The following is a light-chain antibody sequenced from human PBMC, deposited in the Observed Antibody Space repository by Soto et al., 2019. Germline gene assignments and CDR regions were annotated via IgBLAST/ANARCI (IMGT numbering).Light chain of an antibody. CDR1: QTIDTY. J-gene: IGKJ2*01. Sequence: DLQMTQSPSSLSASVGDRVTITCRASQTIDTYLNWYQQNPGKAPKLLSYAASTLQNGVASRFRGRGSGTVFTLTISSLPPEDFATYYCQQSTGIPYTFGQGTKLEIK. CDR3: QQSTGIPYT. V-gene: IGKV1-39*01. CDR2: AAS.